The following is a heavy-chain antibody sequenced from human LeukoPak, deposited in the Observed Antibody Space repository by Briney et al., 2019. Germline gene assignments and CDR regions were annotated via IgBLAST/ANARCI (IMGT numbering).Heavy chain of an antibody. CDR2: ISTYNGNT. CDR1: GYTFTNYG. CDR3: ARDEAGFGTTPLDY. V-gene: IGHV1-18*01. D-gene: IGHD2-8*01. Sequence: GASVKVSSKASGYTFTNYGITWVRQAPGRGLQCMGGISTYNGNTHYAQRFQGRVTMTTDTSTSTVYMELRSLRSDDTAVYYCARDEAGFGTTPLDYWGQGTLVTVSS. J-gene: IGHJ4*02.